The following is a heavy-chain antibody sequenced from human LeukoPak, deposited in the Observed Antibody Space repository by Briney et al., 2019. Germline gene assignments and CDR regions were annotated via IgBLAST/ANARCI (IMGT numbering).Heavy chain of an antibody. Sequence: GGSLRLSCAVSGFTLSSYWMSWVRQAPGKGLEWVANIKQDGSEKYYVDSVKGRFTISRDNAKNSLYLQMNSLRAEDTAVYYCARGASSSPWGQGTLVTVSS. CDR3: ARGASSSP. CDR2: IKQDGSEK. V-gene: IGHV3-7*03. CDR1: GFTLSSYW. D-gene: IGHD6-13*01. J-gene: IGHJ5*02.